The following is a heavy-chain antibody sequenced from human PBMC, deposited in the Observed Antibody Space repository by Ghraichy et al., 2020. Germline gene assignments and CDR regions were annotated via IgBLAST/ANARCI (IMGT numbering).Heavy chain of an antibody. CDR2: INHSGNT. Sequence: SETLSLTCAVYGGSFTGYYWNWIRQPPEKGLEWIAEINHSGNTNYNPSLKSRVTVSVDTSKNQFSLRLTSLTAADTAVYYCARGSVGGEYVLDYWGQGNLVTVAP. V-gene: IGHV4-34*01. J-gene: IGHJ4*02. CDR1: GGSFTGYY. D-gene: IGHD2-21*01. CDR3: ARGSVGGEYVLDY.